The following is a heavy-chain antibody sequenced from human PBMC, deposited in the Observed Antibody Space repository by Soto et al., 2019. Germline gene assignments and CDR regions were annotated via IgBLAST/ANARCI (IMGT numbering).Heavy chain of an antibody. J-gene: IGHJ4*02. V-gene: IGHV3-11*06. CDR3: ARQSLTRYYFDY. D-gene: IGHD4-4*01. CDR2: ISSSSSYT. CDR1: GFTFSDYY. Sequence: QVQLVESGGGLVKPGGSLRLSCAASGFTFSDYYMSWIRQAPGKGLEWVSYISSSSSYTNYAASVKGRFTITRDNAKNSLYLQINRLIAEDTAVDYCARQSLTRYYFDYWGQGTLVTVSS.